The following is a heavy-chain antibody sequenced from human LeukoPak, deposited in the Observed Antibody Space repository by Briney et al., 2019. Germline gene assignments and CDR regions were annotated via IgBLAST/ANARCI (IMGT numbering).Heavy chain of an antibody. CDR3: TTTVAGYFHH. CDR1: GFTFSVYW. D-gene: IGHD4-11*01. Sequence: GGSLSLSCEASGFTFSVYWMSWVRQPPGKGLENVANIKQDGSEKNYVDSVQGRFTISRDNAKNSLYLQMNSLRAEDTAVYYCTTTVAGYFHHWGQGTLVTVSS. CDR2: IKQDGSEK. V-gene: IGHV3-7*01. J-gene: IGHJ1*01.